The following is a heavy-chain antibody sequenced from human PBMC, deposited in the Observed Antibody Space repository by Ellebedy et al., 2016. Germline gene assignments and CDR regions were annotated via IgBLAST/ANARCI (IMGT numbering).Heavy chain of an antibody. Sequence: GESLKISXAASGFTFSSYWMHWVRQAPGKGLVWVSRINSDGSTTNYADSVKGRFTISRDNSKNTLYLQMNSLRAEDMAVYYCVRSDWFDPWGQGTLVTVSS. D-gene: IGHD3-3*01. CDR1: GFTFSSYW. V-gene: IGHV3-74*01. CDR2: INSDGSTT. J-gene: IGHJ5*02. CDR3: VRSDWFDP.